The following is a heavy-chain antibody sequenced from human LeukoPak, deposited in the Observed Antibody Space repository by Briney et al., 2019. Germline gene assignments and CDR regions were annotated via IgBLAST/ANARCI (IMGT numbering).Heavy chain of an antibody. CDR3: ASHLLYSSSWYSAHYFDY. J-gene: IGHJ4*02. V-gene: IGHV3-23*01. D-gene: IGHD6-13*01. CDR1: GFTFSSYA. CDR2: ISGSGGST. Sequence: QPGGSLRLSCAASGFTFSSYAMSWVRQAPGKGLEWVSAISGSGGSTYYADSVKGRFTISRDNSKNTLYLQMNSLRAEDTAVYYCASHLLYSSSWYSAHYFDYWGQGTLVTVSS.